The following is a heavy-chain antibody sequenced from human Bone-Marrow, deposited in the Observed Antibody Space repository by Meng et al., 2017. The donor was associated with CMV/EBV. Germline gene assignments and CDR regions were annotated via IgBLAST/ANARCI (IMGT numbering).Heavy chain of an antibody. Sequence: SETLSLTCAVSGGSISSSNWWSWVRQSPGKGLEWIGEIYHSGSTNYNPSLKSRVTISLDKSKNQFSLKLYSVTAADTAVYYCARLLYDSTSSYFNYYFGYWGQGTLVTVSS. J-gene: IGHJ4*02. CDR1: GGSISSSNW. V-gene: IGHV4-4*02. CDR2: IYHSGST. D-gene: IGHD3-22*01. CDR3: ARLLYDSTSSYFNYYFGY.